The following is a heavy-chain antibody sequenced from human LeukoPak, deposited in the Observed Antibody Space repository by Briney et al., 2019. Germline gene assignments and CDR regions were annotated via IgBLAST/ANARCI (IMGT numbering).Heavy chain of an antibody. V-gene: IGHV3-21*01. CDR2: ISSSSSYI. CDR3: ARAGGWGYSSSSGYYFDY. Sequence: PGGSLRLSCAASGFTFSSYSMNWVRQAPGKGLDWVSSISSSSSYIYYADSVKGRFTISRDNAKNSLYLQMNSLRAEDTAVYYCARAGGWGYSSSSGYYFDYWGQGTLVTVSS. CDR1: GFTFSSYS. J-gene: IGHJ4*02. D-gene: IGHD6-6*01.